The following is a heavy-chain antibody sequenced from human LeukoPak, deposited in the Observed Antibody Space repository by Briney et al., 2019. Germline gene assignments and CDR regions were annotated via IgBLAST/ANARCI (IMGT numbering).Heavy chain of an antibody. J-gene: IGHJ4*02. CDR3: AHSSYDRSGYLFDY. Sequence: SGPTLLKPTPPLTLTCTFSGFSLSTSGGGVGWIRQPPGKALEWLSLIYWDDDKRCSPSLKSRLTITKDTSKNQVVLTMTNMDPVDTATYYCAHSSYDRSGYLFDYWGQGALVTVSS. D-gene: IGHD3-22*01. CDR1: GFSLSTSGGG. V-gene: IGHV2-5*02. CDR2: IYWDDDK.